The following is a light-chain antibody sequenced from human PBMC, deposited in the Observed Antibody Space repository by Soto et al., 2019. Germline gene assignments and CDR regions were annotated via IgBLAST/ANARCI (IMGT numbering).Light chain of an antibody. CDR3: QHYKNWPPLT. Sequence: EIVMTQSPATLSVSPGETATLSCRASQSVSSNLAWYQQKPGQAPSLLIYGASTRATDIPPRFSGSGSGTEFTLTISSLQSEDFAVYYCQHYKNWPPLTCGGGTKVDIK. J-gene: IGKJ4*01. CDR2: GAS. CDR1: QSVSSN. V-gene: IGKV3-15*01.